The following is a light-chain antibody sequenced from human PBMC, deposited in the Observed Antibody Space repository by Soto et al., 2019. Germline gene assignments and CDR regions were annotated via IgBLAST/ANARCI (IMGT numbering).Light chain of an antibody. V-gene: IGLV2-14*01. CDR1: SSDVGVYNY. Sequence: QSALTQPASVSGSPGQSITISCTGTSSDVGVYNYVSWYQQHPGKAPKLMIIDVSNRPSGVSNRFSGSKSGNTASLTISGLQAEDEADYYCSSNTSSDTYVFGTGTKVTVL. CDR3: SSNTSSDTYV. CDR2: DVS. J-gene: IGLJ1*01.